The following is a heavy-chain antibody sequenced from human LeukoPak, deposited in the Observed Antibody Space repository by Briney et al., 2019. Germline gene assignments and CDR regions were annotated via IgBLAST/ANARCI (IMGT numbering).Heavy chain of an antibody. CDR3: AGRTDYYDSSGYHY. J-gene: IGHJ4*02. Sequence: SETLSLTCTVSGGSISSYYWSWIRQPPGKGLEWIGYIYYSGSTNYNPSLKSRVTISVDTSKNQFSLKLSSVTAAGTAVYYCAGRTDYYDSSGYHYWGQGTLVTVSS. D-gene: IGHD3-22*01. CDR2: IYYSGST. V-gene: IGHV4-59*01. CDR1: GGSISSYY.